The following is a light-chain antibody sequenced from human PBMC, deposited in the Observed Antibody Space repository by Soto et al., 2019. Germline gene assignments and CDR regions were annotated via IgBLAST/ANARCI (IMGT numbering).Light chain of an antibody. CDR3: QQSYSTPPIT. V-gene: IGKV1-39*01. CDR2: AAS. CDR1: QSISSY. Sequence: DIQMTQSPSSLSASVGDRVTITCRASQSISSYLNWYQQKPGKAPKLLIYAASSLQSGVPSRFGGSGSGTDFTLTISSLQPEDFANYYCQQSYSTPPITFGQGTRLEIK. J-gene: IGKJ5*01.